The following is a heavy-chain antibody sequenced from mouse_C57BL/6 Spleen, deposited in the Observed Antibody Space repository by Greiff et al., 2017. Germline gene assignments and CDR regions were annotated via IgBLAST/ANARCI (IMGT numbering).Heavy chain of an antibody. D-gene: IGHD1-1*01. J-gene: IGHJ2*01. CDR1: GYTFTSYG. CDR3: ARSLYYYGSSYFDY. V-gene: IGHV1-81*01. Sequence: VKLSCKASGYTFTSYGISWVKQRTGQGLEWIGEIYPRSGNTYYNEKFKGKATLTADKSSSTAYMELRSLTSEDSAVYFCARSLYYYGSSYFDYWGQGTTLTVSS. CDR2: IYPRSGNT.